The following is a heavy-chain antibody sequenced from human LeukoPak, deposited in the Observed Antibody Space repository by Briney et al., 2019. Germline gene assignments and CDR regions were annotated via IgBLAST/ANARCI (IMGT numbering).Heavy chain of an antibody. V-gene: IGHV4-59*01. J-gene: IGHJ5*02. CDR3: ASGGHYYDSRGLNFFDP. D-gene: IGHD3-22*01. CDR1: GGSISSFY. CDR2: VYYSGTT. Sequence: PSETLSLTCTDSGGSISSFYWTWIRQPPGKGLEWIGYVYYSGTTNYNPSLKSRVTMSVDTSKNQFSLNLNSVTAADAAVYYCASGGHYYDSRGLNFFDPWGQGILVTVSS.